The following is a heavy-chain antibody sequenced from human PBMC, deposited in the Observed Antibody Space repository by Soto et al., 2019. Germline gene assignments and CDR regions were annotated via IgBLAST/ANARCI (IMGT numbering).Heavy chain of an antibody. CDR2: IYYSGST. D-gene: IGHD4-17*01. J-gene: IGHJ4*02. CDR3: ATEITVTNYFDY. Sequence: QLQLQESGPGLVKPSETLSLTCTVSGGSISSSSYYWGWIRQPPGKGLEWIGSIYYSGSTYYNPSLKSRVTISVDTSKNQFSLKLSSVTAADTAVYYCATEITVTNYFDYWGQGTLVTVSS. CDR1: GGSISSSSYY. V-gene: IGHV4-39*02.